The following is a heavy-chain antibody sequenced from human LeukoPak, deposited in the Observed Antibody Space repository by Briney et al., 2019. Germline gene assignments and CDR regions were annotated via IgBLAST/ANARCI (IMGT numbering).Heavy chain of an antibody. Sequence: SETLFLTCTVSGGPISSYYCSWVRQPPGKGLEGIGYIYYSGSTNYNPSLKSRVTISLDTSKNQFSLKLTSVTAADPSVNYCARPFHDHVDAFDIWGQGTMVTVSS. J-gene: IGHJ3*02. CDR2: IYYSGST. D-gene: IGHD2/OR15-2a*01. CDR1: GGPISSYY. CDR3: ARPFHDHVDAFDI. V-gene: IGHV4-59*01.